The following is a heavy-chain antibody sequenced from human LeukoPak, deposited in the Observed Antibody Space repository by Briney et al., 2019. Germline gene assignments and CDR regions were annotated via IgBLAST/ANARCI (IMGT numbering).Heavy chain of an antibody. Sequence: SQTLSLTCAISGDSVSSNSAAWNWIRQSPSRGLEWLGRTYYRSKWYNDYAVSVKSRITINPDTSKNQLSLQLNSVTPEDTAVYYCARDPGTAAATSWVNWFDPWGQGTLVTVSS. V-gene: IGHV6-1*01. CDR2: TYYRSKWYN. D-gene: IGHD6-13*01. CDR3: ARDPGTAAATSWVNWFDP. CDR1: GDSVSSNSAA. J-gene: IGHJ5*02.